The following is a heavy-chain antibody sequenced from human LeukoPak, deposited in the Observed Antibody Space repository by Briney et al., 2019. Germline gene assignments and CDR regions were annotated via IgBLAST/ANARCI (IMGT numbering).Heavy chain of an antibody. V-gene: IGHV3-21*01. CDR3: AQTVDTAMGYYFDY. J-gene: IGHJ4*02. D-gene: IGHD5-18*01. CDR2: ISSSSSYI. CDR1: GFTFSSYS. Sequence: GGSLRLSCAASGFTFSSYSMNWVRQAPGKGLEWVSSISSSSSYIYYADSVKGRFTISRDNAKNSLYLQMNSLRAEDTAVYYCAQTVDTAMGYYFDYWSQGTLVTVSS.